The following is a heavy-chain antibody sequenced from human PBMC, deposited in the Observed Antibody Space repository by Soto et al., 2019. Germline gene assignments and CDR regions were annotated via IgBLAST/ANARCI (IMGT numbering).Heavy chain of an antibody. CDR2: IGTAGDT. CDR1: GFTFSSYD. D-gene: IGHD3-10*01. CDR3: ARLAITHLSGAFDI. Sequence: EVQLVESGGGLVQPGGSLRLSCAASGFTFSSYDMHWVRQATGKGLEWVSAIGTAGDTYYPGSVKGRFTISRENDKNSLYLQMNSLTAGDTAVYYCARLAITHLSGAFDIWGQGTMVTVSS. V-gene: IGHV3-13*04. J-gene: IGHJ3*02.